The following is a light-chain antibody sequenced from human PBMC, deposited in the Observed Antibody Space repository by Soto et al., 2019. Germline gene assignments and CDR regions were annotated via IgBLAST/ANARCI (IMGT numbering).Light chain of an antibody. CDR1: ETVTSDY. J-gene: IGKJ1*01. V-gene: IGKV3-20*01. Sequence: ENVLTQSPGTLSLSPGERATLSCRASETVTSDYLAWYQQKPGQAPRLLFYGASRRAAGIPDRFSGSGSGTDFTLIISRLEPEDFVVYYCHQYGTSPWTFGQGTKVEIK. CDR3: HQYGTSPWT. CDR2: GAS.